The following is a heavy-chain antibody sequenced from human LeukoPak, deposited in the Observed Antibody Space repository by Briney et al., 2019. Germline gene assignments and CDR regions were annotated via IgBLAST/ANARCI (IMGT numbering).Heavy chain of an antibody. Sequence: GGSLRLSCAASGFTFSSYAMSWVRQAPGKGLEWVSAISGSGGSTYYADSVKGRFTISRDNSKNTLYLQMNSLRAEDTAVYYCARDPSGTYGGSDYWGQGTLVTVSS. CDR1: GFTFSSYA. J-gene: IGHJ4*02. D-gene: IGHD1-26*01. CDR3: ARDPSGTYGGSDY. CDR2: ISGSGGST. V-gene: IGHV3-23*01.